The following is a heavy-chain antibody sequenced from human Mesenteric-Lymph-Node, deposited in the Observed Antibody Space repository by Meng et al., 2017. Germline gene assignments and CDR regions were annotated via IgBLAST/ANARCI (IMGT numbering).Heavy chain of an antibody. CDR1: GFTFINFE. D-gene: IGHD3-22*01. CDR3: ARDSLDSSGYYWGNFDY. V-gene: IGHV3-48*03. J-gene: IGHJ4*02. Sequence: GESLKISCAASGFTFINFEMNWVRQAPGKGLEWVSYISFSGSTIYYADSVKGRFTISRDNAKNSLYLQMNSLRAEDTAVYYCARDSLDSSGYYWGNFDYWGQGTLVTVSS. CDR2: ISFSGSTI.